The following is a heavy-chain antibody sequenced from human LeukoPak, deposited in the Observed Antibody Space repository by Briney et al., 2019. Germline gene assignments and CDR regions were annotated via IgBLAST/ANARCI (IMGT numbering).Heavy chain of an antibody. CDR2: ISYDGSNK. V-gene: IGHV3-30-3*01. Sequence: PGGSLRLSCAASGFTFSSYAMSWVRQAPGKGLEWVAVISYDGSNKYYADSVKGRFTISRDNSKNTLYLQMNSLRAEDTAVYYCARVTWFGESYDAFDIWGQGTMVTVSS. CDR1: GFTFSSYA. D-gene: IGHD3-10*01. J-gene: IGHJ3*02. CDR3: ARVTWFGESYDAFDI.